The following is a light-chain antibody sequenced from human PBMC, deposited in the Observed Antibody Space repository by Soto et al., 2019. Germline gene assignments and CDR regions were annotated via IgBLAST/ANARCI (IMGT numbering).Light chain of an antibody. CDR3: QQYGRSPWT. Sequence: ESVLTQSPGTLSLSPGDRATLSCRASQSVSSNYLAWYQQKPGQAPRLLMYDASSRATGIPDRFSGSGSGTDFTLIISRLEPEDFVVYYCQQYGRSPWTFGQGTKVEVK. CDR2: DAS. J-gene: IGKJ1*01. CDR1: QSVSSNY. V-gene: IGKV3-20*01.